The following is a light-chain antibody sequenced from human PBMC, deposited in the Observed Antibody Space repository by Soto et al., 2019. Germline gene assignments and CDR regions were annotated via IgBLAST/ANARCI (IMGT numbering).Light chain of an antibody. Sequence: DIQMTQSPSTLSASVGDRVTITCRASQTIGGWLAWFQQKPGKAPNLLIYGVSSVESGVPSRFSGSGSGTTFTLTITNLQPADFATYYSQLYAAYSWTFGQGTKVEGK. J-gene: IGKJ1*01. CDR3: QLYAAYSWT. CDR1: QTIGGW. CDR2: GVS. V-gene: IGKV1-5*03.